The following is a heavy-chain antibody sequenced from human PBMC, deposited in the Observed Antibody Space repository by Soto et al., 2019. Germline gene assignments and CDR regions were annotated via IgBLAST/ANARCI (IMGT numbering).Heavy chain of an antibody. CDR3: ARLEYERLYYYYGMDV. J-gene: IGHJ6*02. Sequence: GESLKISCKGSGYSFTSYWIGWVRQMPGKGLEWMGIIYPGDSDTRYSPSFQGQVTISADKSISTAYLQWSSLKASDTAMYYCARLEYERLYYYYGMDVCGQGTTVTVYS. CDR1: GYSFTSYW. V-gene: IGHV5-51*01. CDR2: IYPGDSDT. D-gene: IGHD6-6*01.